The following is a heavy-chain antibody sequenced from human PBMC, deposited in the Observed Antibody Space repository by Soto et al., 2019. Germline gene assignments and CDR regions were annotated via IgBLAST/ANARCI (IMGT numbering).Heavy chain of an antibody. CDR3: ARDRRGPGGYYDSSGYSI. Sequence: SETLSLTCTASGGSISSYYWSWIRQPPGKGLEWIGYIYYSGSTNYNPSLKSRVTISVDTSKNQFSLKLSSVTAADTAVYYCARDRRGPGGYYDSSGYSIWGQGTLVTVSS. V-gene: IGHV4-59*01. CDR2: IYYSGST. D-gene: IGHD3-22*01. CDR1: GGSISSYY. J-gene: IGHJ4*02.